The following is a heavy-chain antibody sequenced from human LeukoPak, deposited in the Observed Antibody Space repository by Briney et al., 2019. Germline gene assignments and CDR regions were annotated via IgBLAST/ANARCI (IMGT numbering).Heavy chain of an antibody. V-gene: IGHV4-59*01. J-gene: IGHJ4*02. CDR3: ARMWTGDYFDY. CDR1: GGSISSFY. CDR2: IYHSGST. Sequence: SETLSLTCTVSGGSISSFYWSWIRQPPGKGLEWIGYIYHSGSTNYNPSLKSRVTISADASKNQFSLKLSSVTAADTAVYYCARMWTGDYFDYWGQGTLVAGSS. D-gene: IGHD1-26*01.